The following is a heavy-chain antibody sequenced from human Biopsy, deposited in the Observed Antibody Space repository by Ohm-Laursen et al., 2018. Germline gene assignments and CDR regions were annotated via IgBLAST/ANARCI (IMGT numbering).Heavy chain of an antibody. CDR3: ARSVDITVVRGYYFDF. CDR1: GGPFSGYF. Sequence: SDTLSLTCAVYGGPFSGYFWTWIRQAPGKGLEWIGEIDHTGGTNYNPSLKSRVNISQDRSKNQFPLRLGSVTAADTAVYYCARSVDITVVRGYYFDFWGQGTLVTVSS. V-gene: IGHV4-34*01. CDR2: IDHTGGT. J-gene: IGHJ4*02. D-gene: IGHD3-10*01.